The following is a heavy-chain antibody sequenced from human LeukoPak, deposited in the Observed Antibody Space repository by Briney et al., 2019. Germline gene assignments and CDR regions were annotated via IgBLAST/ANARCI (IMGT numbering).Heavy chain of an antibody. J-gene: IGHJ4*02. D-gene: IGHD1-20*01. CDR1: GFSLSTSGVG. CDR3: AHRLTAFDY. CDR2: IYWNDDK. Sequence: SGPTLVKPTQTLTLTCTFSGFSLSTSGVGVAWIRQPPGKALEWLAFIYWNDDKRYSPSLKSRLTITKATSKNQVVLTMTNMDPVDTATYYCAHRLTAFDYWGQGTLVTVSS. V-gene: IGHV2-5*01.